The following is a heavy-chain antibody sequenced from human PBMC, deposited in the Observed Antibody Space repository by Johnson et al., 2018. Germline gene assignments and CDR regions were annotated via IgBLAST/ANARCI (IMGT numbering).Heavy chain of an antibody. J-gene: IGHJ6*02. CDR2: IIPIFGTA. D-gene: IGHD6-6*01. CDR3: VSLEQLVGDYYYGMDV. Sequence: QVQLVESGAEVKKPGSSVKVSCKASGGTFSSYAISWVRQAPGPGLEWMGGIIPIFGTANYAQKFQGRVTITADESTSTAYMELSSLRSEDPAVYYCVSLEQLVGDYYYGMDVWGQGTTVTVSS. V-gene: IGHV1-69*01. CDR1: GGTFSSYA.